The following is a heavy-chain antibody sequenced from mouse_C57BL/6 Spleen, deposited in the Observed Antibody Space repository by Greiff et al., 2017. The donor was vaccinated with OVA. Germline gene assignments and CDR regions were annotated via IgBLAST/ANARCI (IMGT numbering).Heavy chain of an antibody. J-gene: IGHJ4*01. CDR2: INPGSGGT. CDR1: GYAFTNYL. V-gene: IGHV1-54*01. CDR3: ARSPTVVADAMDY. D-gene: IGHD1-1*01. Sequence: QVQLQQSGAELVRPGTSVKVSCKASGYAFTNYLIEWVKQRPGQGLEWIGVINPGSGGTNYNEKFKGKATLTADKSSSTAYMQLSSLTSEDSAVYFCARSPTVVADAMDYWGQGTSVTVSS.